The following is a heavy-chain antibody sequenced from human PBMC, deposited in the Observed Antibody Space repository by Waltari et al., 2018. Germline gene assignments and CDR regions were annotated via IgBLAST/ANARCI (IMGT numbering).Heavy chain of an antibody. V-gene: IGHV4-59*01. CDR3: ARAPSRRLALDY. J-gene: IGHJ4*02. CDR2: IYYSGST. Sequence: QVQLQESGSGLVKPSETLSLTCTVSGGSISSYYWSWIRKPPGTGLEWIGYIYYSGSTNYNPPLKRRVTIAVDTSKNQFSLTLSSVTAADTAVYYCARAPSRRLALDYWGQGTLVTVSS. D-gene: IGHD6-25*01. CDR1: GGSISSYY.